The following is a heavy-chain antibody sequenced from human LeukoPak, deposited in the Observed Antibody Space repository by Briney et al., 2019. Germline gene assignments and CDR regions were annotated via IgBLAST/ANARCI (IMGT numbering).Heavy chain of an antibody. V-gene: IGHV1-46*01. J-gene: IGHJ6*03. CDR2: INPSGGST. D-gene: IGHD2-2*02. CDR1: GYTFTRYY. Sequence: GASVKVSCKASGYTFTRYYMHWVRQAPGQGLEWMGIINPSGGSTNYAQKFQGRVTMTRDTSTSTVYMELSSLRSEDTAVYYCARVAAEVVGVPGAIGFGWLRRDYYYMDVWGKGTTVIVSS. CDR3: ARVAAEVVGVPGAIGFGWLRRDYYYMDV.